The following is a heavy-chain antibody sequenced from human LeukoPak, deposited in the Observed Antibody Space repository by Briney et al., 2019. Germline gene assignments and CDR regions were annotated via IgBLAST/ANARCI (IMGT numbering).Heavy chain of an antibody. D-gene: IGHD2-15*01. CDR3: ARDGGYCSGGSCQGLDNWFDP. J-gene: IGHJ5*02. CDR1: GYSFPISY. Sequence: ASVKVSCHASGYSFPISYMHWVRQAPGQGLEWMGIINPNGGTTSYAQKFQGRVTMTRDTSTSTVYIELSSLRSEDTAVYYCARDGGYCSGGSCQGLDNWFDPWGQGTLVTVSS. CDR2: INPNGGTT. V-gene: IGHV1-46*01.